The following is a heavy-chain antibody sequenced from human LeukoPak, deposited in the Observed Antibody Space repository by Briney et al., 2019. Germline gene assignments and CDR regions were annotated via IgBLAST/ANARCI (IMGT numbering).Heavy chain of an antibody. CDR2: ITSSSSYI. J-gene: IGHJ4*02. D-gene: IGHD3-22*01. CDR1: GFSFSSYG. CDR3: AKLLYYYDSSQPY. V-gene: IGHV3-21*01. Sequence: GGSLRLSCAASGFSFSSYGMHWVRQAPGKGLEWVSSITSSSSYIYYADSVKGRFTISRDNAKNSLYLQMNSLRAEDTAVYYCAKLLYYYDSSQPYWGQGTLVTVSS.